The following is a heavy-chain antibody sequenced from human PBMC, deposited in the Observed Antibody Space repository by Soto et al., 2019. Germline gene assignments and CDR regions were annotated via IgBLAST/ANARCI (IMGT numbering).Heavy chain of an antibody. CDR3: VREGSGWNSRGSFDF. Sequence: QPGGSLRLSCAASGFTFSSYAMSWVRQAPGKGLEWVSAISGSGGSTYYADSVQGRFTISRDNSKNTLYMQMNSLRDEDTAIYYCVREGSGWNSRGSFDFWGRGTMVTVSS. J-gene: IGHJ3*01. CDR2: ISGSGGST. D-gene: IGHD6-19*01. CDR1: GFTFSSYA. V-gene: IGHV3-23*01.